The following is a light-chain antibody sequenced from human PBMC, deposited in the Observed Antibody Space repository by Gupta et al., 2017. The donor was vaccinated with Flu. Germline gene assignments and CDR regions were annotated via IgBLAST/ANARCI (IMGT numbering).Light chain of an antibody. J-gene: IGLJ3*02. CDR2: DDT. Sequence: HSPLPQPASVSGSPGQTITISCTGTSSDVGRSNFVSWYQQHPGKAPKLIIYDDTNRPSGVSSRFSGSKSGNTASLTISGLQAEDEGDYYCSSYTSISTVVFGGGTKVTVL. CDR1: SSDVGRSNF. V-gene: IGLV2-14*03. CDR3: SSYTSISTVV.